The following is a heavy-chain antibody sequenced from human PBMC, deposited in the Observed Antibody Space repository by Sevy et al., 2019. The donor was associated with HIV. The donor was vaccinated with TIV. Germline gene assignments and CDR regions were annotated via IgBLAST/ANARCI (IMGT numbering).Heavy chain of an antibody. CDR3: ARGGVVVEPAARGYFDY. CDR1: AYTFTGHY. CDR2: INPNSGGT. Sequence: ASVKVSCKASAYTFTGHYIHWVRQAPGQGLECMGWINPNSGGTIYAQKFQGRVTMTRVTSISTAYMELSRLRSDDTAVYYCARGGVVVEPAARGYFDYWGQGTLVTVSS. D-gene: IGHD2-2*01. J-gene: IGHJ4*02. V-gene: IGHV1-2*02.